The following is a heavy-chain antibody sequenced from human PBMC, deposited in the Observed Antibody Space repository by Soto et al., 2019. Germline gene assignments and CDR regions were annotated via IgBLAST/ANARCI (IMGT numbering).Heavy chain of an antibody. CDR1: GGSFSGYY. V-gene: IGHV4-34*01. J-gene: IGHJ5*02. CDR2: INHSGST. CDR3: ARGRGGFYGSGSYGA. Sequence: PSETLSLTCAAYGGSFSGYYWSWIRQPPGKGLEWIGEINHSGSTNYNPSLKSRVTISVDTSKNQFSLKLSSVTAADTAVYYCARGRGGFYGSGSYGAWGQGTLVTVAS. D-gene: IGHD3-10*01.